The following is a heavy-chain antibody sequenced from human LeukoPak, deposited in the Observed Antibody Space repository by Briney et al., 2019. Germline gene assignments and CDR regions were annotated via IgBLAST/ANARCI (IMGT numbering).Heavy chain of an antibody. V-gene: IGHV2-5*01. D-gene: IGHD6-13*01. CDR3: AHMFTSSWSGAFDV. CDR1: GFSLTSNGVA. J-gene: IGHJ3*01. CDR2: INWNDDQ. Sequence: SGPTLVNPTQTLTLTCTFSGFSLTSNGVAVAWIRQPPGKALEWLAFINWNDDQGHSPSLKSRLTITKDSSRNQVVLTMTNVDPADSATYYCAHMFTSSWSGAFDVWAKGQWSASLQ.